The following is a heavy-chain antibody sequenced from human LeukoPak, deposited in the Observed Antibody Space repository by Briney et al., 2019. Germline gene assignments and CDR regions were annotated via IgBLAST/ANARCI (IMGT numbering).Heavy chain of an antibody. D-gene: IGHD6-19*01. J-gene: IGHJ4*02. V-gene: IGHV4-39*07. CDR2: IYYSGST. Sequence: KPSETLSLTCTVSGGSISSSSYYWGWIRQPPGKGLEWIGSIYYSGSTYYNPSLKSRVTISVDTSKNQFSLKLSSVTAADTAVYYCARGQWLAWYWGQGTLVTVSS. CDR3: ARGQWLAWY. CDR1: GGSISSSSYY.